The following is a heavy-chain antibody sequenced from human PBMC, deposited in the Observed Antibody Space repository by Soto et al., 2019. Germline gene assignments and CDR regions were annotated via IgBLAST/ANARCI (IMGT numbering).Heavy chain of an antibody. CDR1: GGSINTNNYY. Sequence: QLQLQESGPVLVKPSETLSLTCSVSGGSINTNNYYWGWIRQSPGQVLEWIGNIYYNGHANYNPSPKGRVTISQDMSKNQFFLKLTSMTAADTAIYYCATIMVPASRHIDFDYWGQGTLVTVSS. D-gene: IGHD2-21*02. CDR3: ATIMVPASRHIDFDY. CDR2: IYYNGHA. V-gene: IGHV4-39*01. J-gene: IGHJ4*02.